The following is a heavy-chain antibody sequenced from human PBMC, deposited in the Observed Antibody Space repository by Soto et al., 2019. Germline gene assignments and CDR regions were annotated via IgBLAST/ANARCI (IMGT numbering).Heavy chain of an antibody. Sequence: SETLSLTCTVSGGSISSYYWSWIRQPPGKGLEWIGYIYYSGSTNYNPSPKSRVTMSVDTSKNQFSLKLSSVTAADTAAYYCARYNWGAMGAFDIWGQGTMVTVSS. CDR3: ARYNWGAMGAFDI. CDR1: GGSISSYY. CDR2: IYYSGST. V-gene: IGHV4-59*01. D-gene: IGHD1-1*01. J-gene: IGHJ3*02.